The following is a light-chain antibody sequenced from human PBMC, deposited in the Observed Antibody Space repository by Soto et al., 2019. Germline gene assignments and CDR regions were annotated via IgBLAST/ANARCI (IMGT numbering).Light chain of an antibody. Sequence: SALTQPASVSGSPGQSITISCTGTSSDVGGYDYVSWYQQHPGKAPKLMIYDVSNRPSGVSNRFSGSKSGNTASLTISGLQAEDEADYYCSSYTSTTRGYVFGTGTKVTVL. CDR3: SSYTSTTRGYV. CDR1: SSDVGGYDY. CDR2: DVS. J-gene: IGLJ1*01. V-gene: IGLV2-14*01.